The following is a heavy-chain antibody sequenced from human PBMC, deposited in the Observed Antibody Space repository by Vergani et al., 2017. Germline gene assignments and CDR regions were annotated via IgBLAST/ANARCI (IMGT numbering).Heavy chain of an antibody. CDR3: AREGFYDYVWGSYRLRGGYYFDY. CDR2: INAGNGNT. CDR1: GYTFSSYG. J-gene: IGHJ4*02. V-gene: IGHV1-18*01. D-gene: IGHD3-16*02. Sequence: QVQLVQSGAEVKKPGASVKVSCKASGYTFSSYGISWVRQAPGQGLEWMGWINAGNGNTKYSQKFQGRVIITRDTSASTAYMELSSLRSEDTAVYYCAREGFYDYVWGSYRLRGGYYFDYWGQGTLVTVSS.